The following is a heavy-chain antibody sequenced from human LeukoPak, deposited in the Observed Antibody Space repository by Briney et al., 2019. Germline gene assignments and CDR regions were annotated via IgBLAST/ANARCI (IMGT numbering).Heavy chain of an antibody. CDR2: INHSGST. D-gene: IGHD3-10*01. V-gene: IGHV4-34*01. J-gene: IGHJ3*02. CDR1: GGSFSGYY. Sequence: SETLSLTCAVYGGSFSGYYWSWIRQPPGKGLEWIGEINHSGSTNYNPSLKSRVTISVDTSKNQFSLKLSSVTAADTAAYYCARGNIMVRGVAIDIWGQGTMVTVSS. CDR3: ARGNIMVRGVAIDI.